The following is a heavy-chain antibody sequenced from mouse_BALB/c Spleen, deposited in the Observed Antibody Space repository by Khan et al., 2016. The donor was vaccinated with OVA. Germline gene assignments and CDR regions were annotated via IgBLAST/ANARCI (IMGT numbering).Heavy chain of an antibody. Sequence: VQFQESGPGLVAPSQSLSITCTVSGLSLTSYGVHWVRQPPGKGREWLGVIWAGGSTNYNSALMSRLRTSKDNSKSQVFLKMNSLQTDDTAMYYCARLEDIWGQGTTLTVSS. D-gene: IGHD1-3*01. CDR1: GLSLTSYG. CDR2: IWAGGST. J-gene: IGHJ2*01. CDR3: ARLEDI. V-gene: IGHV2-9*02.